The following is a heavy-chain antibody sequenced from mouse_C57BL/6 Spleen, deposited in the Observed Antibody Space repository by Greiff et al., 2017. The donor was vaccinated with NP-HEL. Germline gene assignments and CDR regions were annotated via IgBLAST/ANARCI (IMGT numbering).Heavy chain of an antibody. D-gene: IGHD2-4*01. CDR3: ARMRAYYDYDGYAMDY. CDR1: GYTFTDYY. J-gene: IGHJ4*01. Sequence: EVKLQQSGPELVKPGASVKISCKASGYTFTDYYMNWVKQSHGKSLEWIGDINPNNGGTSYNQKFKGKATLTVDKSSSTAYMELRSLTSEDSAVYYCARMRAYYDYDGYAMDYWGQGTSVTVSS. CDR2: INPNNGGT. V-gene: IGHV1-26*01.